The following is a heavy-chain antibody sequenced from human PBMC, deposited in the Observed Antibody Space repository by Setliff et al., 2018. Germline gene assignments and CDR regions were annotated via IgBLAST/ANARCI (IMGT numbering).Heavy chain of an antibody. CDR3: AGSAGLFTWFDP. V-gene: IGHV4-39*01. J-gene: IGHJ5*02. CDR2: IYYSGDT. CDR1: GGSINSRSKY. Sequence: SSETLSLTCTVSGGSINSRSKYWGWIRQPPGKGLEWIGSIYYSGDTYYNPSLKSRVTISVDTSKNQFYLKLSSVTAADTAMYYCAGSAGLFTWFDPWGQGTLVTVSS. D-gene: IGHD3-16*01.